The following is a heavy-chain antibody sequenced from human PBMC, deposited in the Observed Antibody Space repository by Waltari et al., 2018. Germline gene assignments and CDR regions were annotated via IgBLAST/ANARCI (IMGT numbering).Heavy chain of an antibody. CDR2: ISSSSSYI. D-gene: IGHD4-17*01. CDR3: ARSTSHEYGDFDY. J-gene: IGHJ4*02. V-gene: IGHV3-21*01. CDR1: GFPFSSYS. Sequence: EAQLVESGGVLFKPGESLRLTCAASGFPFSSYSINSVCQAPGKRLEWVSSISSSSSYIYYADSVKGRFTIARDNAKNSLYLQMNSLRAEDTAVYYCARSTSHEYGDFDYWGQGTLVTVSS.